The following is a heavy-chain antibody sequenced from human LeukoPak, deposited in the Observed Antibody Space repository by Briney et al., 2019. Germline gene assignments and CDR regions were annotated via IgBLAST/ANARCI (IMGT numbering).Heavy chain of an antibody. J-gene: IGHJ4*02. D-gene: IGHD2-21*02. Sequence: QAGGSLRLSCAASGFTFSSYAMSWVRQAPGKGLEWVSVIYSGGSTYYADSVKGRFTISRDNSKNTLYLQMNSLRAEDTAVYYCASRTATWTKHGDYWGQGTLVTVSS. V-gene: IGHV3-66*01. CDR1: GFTFSSYA. CDR3: ASRTATWTKHGDY. CDR2: IYSGGST.